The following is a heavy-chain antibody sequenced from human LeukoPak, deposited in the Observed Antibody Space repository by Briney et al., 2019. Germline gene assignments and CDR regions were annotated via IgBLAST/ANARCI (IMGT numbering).Heavy chain of an antibody. CDR1: GFTFSSYA. J-gene: IGHJ4*02. D-gene: IGHD3-22*01. CDR2: ISYDGSNK. Sequence: GRSLRLSCAASGFTFSSYAMHWVRQAPGKGLEWVAVISYDGSNKYYADSVKGRFTISRDNSKNTLYLQMNSLRAEDTAVYYCARSITVIEYFDYWGQGTLVTVSS. CDR3: ARSITVIEYFDY. V-gene: IGHV3-30*04.